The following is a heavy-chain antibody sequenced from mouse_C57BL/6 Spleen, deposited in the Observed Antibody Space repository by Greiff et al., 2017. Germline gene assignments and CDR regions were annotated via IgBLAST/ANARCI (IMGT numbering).Heavy chain of an antibody. CDR3: ASSYDYDGDWFAD. CDR2: INPSTGGT. V-gene: IGHV1-42*01. D-gene: IGHD2-4*01. Sequence: VQLQQSGPELVKPGASVKISCKASGYSFTGYYMNWVKQSPEKSLEWIGEINPSTGGTTYNQKFKAKATLTVDKSSSTAYMQLKSLTSEDSAVYYCASSYDYDGDWFADWGQGTLVTGSA. J-gene: IGHJ3*01. CDR1: GYSFTGYY.